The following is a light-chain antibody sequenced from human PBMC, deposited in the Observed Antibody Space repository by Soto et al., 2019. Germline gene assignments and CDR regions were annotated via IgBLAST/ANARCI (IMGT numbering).Light chain of an antibody. CDR2: SAS. V-gene: IGKV1-6*01. J-gene: IGKJ4*01. CDR1: QGIRND. CDR3: QQSYSTPLT. Sequence: AIQLTQSPSSLSASVGDRVTITCRASQGIRNDLGWYQQKPGKAPKLLIYSASSLQSGVPSRFSGSGSGTDFTLTISSLQPEDFATYYCQQSYSTPLTFGGGTKVDIK.